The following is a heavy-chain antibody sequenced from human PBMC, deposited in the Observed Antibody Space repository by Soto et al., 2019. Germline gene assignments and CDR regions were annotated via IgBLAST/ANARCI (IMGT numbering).Heavy chain of an antibody. J-gene: IGHJ6*02. Sequence: GGSLRLSCAASGFTVSSNYMSWVRQAPGKGLEWVSVIYSGGSTYYADSVKGRFTISRDNSKNTLYLQMNSLRAEDTAVYYCASWYSSSEIYYYYGMDVCGQGTTVTVSS. D-gene: IGHD6-6*01. CDR3: ASWYSSSEIYYYYGMDV. V-gene: IGHV3-53*01. CDR1: GFTVSSNY. CDR2: IYSGGST.